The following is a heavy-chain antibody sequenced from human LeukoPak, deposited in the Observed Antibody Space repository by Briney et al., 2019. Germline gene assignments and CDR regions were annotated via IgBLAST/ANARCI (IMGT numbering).Heavy chain of an antibody. D-gene: IGHD3-22*01. J-gene: IGHJ6*03. Sequence: GGSLRLSCAASAFTFSSYAMSWVRQAPGKGLEWVSVISGSGGSTFYADSVKGRFTISRDNSKNTLYLQMNSLRGEDTAIYYCAKDLRPTMKNYYYYMDVWGKGTTVTISS. CDR3: AKDLRPTMKNYYYYMDV. CDR2: ISGSGGST. V-gene: IGHV3-23*01. CDR1: AFTFSSYA.